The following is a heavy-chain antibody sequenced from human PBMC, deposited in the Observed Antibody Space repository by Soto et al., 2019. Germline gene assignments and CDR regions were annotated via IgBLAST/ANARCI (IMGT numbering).Heavy chain of an antibody. V-gene: IGHV4-4*02. CDR1: GGSFTSNNW. CDR2: IYRTGST. D-gene: IGHD1-7*01. CDR3: ASRDPGTSVNY. J-gene: IGHJ4*02. Sequence: PSETLSLTCAVSGGSFTSNNWWTWVRQPPGQGLEWIGEIYRTGSTNYNPSLKSRVTISLDKSENQFSLKVTSLTAADTAVYYCASRDPGTSVNYWGQGTLVTVSS.